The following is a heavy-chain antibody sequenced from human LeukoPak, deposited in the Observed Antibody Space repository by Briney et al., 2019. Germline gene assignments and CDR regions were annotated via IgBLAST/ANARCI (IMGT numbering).Heavy chain of an antibody. J-gene: IGHJ4*02. CDR2: ISAYNGNS. CDR1: GYTFTTYG. Sequence: ASVNVSCKASGYTFTTYGISWVRRAPGPGLEGMGWISAYNGNSNNPHRLHGRVTMTTDTSTSAASMEPRSLRENDTAGYYCARDLPAGLRYFDWRCYPFDYWGQGTLVTVSS. CDR3: ARDLPAGLRYFDWRCYPFDY. V-gene: IGHV1-18*04. D-gene: IGHD3-9*01.